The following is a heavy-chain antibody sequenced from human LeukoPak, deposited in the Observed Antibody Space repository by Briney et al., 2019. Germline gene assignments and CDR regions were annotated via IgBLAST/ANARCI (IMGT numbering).Heavy chain of an antibody. CDR1: GFTFSRYW. CDR3: ARDPSSGSYPGSFDY. J-gene: IGHJ4*02. D-gene: IGHD1-26*01. CDR2: ISYDGSNK. Sequence: PGGSLRLSCAASGFTFSRYWMSWVRQAPGKGLEWVAVISYDGSNKFYADSVKGRFTISRDNSKNTLYLQMNSLRAEDTAVYYCARDPSSGSYPGSFDYWGQGTLVTVSS. V-gene: IGHV3-30-3*01.